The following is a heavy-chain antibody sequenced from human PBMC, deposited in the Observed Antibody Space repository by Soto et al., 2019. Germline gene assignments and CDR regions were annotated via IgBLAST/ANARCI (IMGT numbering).Heavy chain of an antibody. Sequence: SVKVSCKASGGTFSSYAISWVRQAPGQGLEWMGGIIPIFGTANYAQKFQGRVTITADKSTSTAYMELSSLRSEDTAVYYCARALWEIAGVTTSPCWFDPWGQGTLVTVSS. CDR2: IIPIFGTA. CDR3: ARALWEIAGVTTSPCWFDP. V-gene: IGHV1-69*06. D-gene: IGHD2-21*02. J-gene: IGHJ5*02. CDR1: GGTFSSYA.